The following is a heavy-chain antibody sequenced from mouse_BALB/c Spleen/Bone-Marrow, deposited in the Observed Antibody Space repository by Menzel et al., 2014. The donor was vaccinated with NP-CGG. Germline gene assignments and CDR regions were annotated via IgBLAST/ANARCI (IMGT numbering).Heavy chain of an antibody. V-gene: IGHV2-9*02. Sequence: VQLVESGPGLVAPSQSLSITCTVSGFSLTSYGVHWVRQLPGKGLEWLGVIWAGGSTNYNSALMSRLSISKDNSKSQVFLKMNSLQTDDKAMYYCVRGGGDGYYNWYFDVWGAGTTVTVSS. CDR2: IWAGGST. D-gene: IGHD2-3*01. CDR1: GFSLTSYG. CDR3: VRGGGDGYYNWYFDV. J-gene: IGHJ1*01.